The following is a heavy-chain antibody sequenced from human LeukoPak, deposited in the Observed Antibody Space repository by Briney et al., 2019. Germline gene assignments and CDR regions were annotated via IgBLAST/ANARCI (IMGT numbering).Heavy chain of an antibody. J-gene: IGHJ4*02. V-gene: IGHV4-4*07. D-gene: IGHD1-26*01. CDR3: AREVVGATTLDY. CDR1: GGSFSGYY. Sequence: SETLSLTCAVYGGSFSGYYWSWIRQPAGKGLEWIGRIYTSGSTNYNPSLKSRVTISVDTSKNQFSLKLSSVTAADTAVYYCAREVVGATTLDYWGQGTLVTVSS. CDR2: IYTSGST.